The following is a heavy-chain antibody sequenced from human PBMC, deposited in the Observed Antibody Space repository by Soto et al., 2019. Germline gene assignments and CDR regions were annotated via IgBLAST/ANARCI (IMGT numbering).Heavy chain of an antibody. CDR3: ATRSPPYNSGWPFDD. Sequence: QVQLVQSGPELKKPGDSVKVSCKIKEPTISGGYSMHWVRQTPGKGLEWMGGHDPEERDIVYGHSFLRRVTMTEDRSENTAYLELMSLTTDDAAVYYCATRSPPYNSGWPFDDWGQGTLVAVSS. J-gene: IGHJ4*02. CDR2: HDPEERDI. D-gene: IGHD5-12*01. V-gene: IGHV1-24*01. CDR1: EPTISGGYS.